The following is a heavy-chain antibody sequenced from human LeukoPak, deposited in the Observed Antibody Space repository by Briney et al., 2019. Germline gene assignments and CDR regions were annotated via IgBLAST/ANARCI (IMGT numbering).Heavy chain of an antibody. J-gene: IGHJ4*02. CDR1: GFTFSSYS. Sequence: GGSLRLSCAASGFTFSSYSMNWVRQAPGKGLEWVSYISSSSSTIYYADSVNGRFTISRDNAKNSLYLQMNSLRDEDTAVYYCARDRANSGSYYWDYWGQGTLVTVSS. V-gene: IGHV3-48*02. CDR3: ARDRANSGSYYWDY. D-gene: IGHD1-26*01. CDR2: ISSSSSTI.